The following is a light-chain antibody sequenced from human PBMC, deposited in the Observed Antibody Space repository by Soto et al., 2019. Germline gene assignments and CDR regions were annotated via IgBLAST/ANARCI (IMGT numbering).Light chain of an antibody. CDR3: QQYDNLPIT. J-gene: IGKJ5*01. CDR1: QDMSNY. Sequence: IQMTQSPSSLSASVGDRVTITCQASQDMSNYLNWYQQKPGKAPKLLIYDASNLETGVPSRFSGSGSGTDFTFTISSLQPEDIATYYCQQYDNLPITFGQGTRLEIK. V-gene: IGKV1-33*01. CDR2: DAS.